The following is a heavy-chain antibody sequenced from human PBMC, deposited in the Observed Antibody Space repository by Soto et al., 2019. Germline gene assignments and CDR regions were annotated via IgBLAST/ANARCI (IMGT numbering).Heavy chain of an antibody. CDR1: GFTFEDYA. D-gene: IGHD3-22*01. CDR3: AKGRGALAVVSNWFDP. Sequence: EVQLVESGGGLVQPGRSLRLSCAAFGFTFEDYAMHWIRQTPGKGLEWVAGINWNSGSIGYADSVKGRFTISRDNPNNSLYLQMDSLRTEDTALYFCAKGRGALAVVSNWFDPWGQGTLVTVSS. V-gene: IGHV3-9*01. CDR2: INWNSGSI. J-gene: IGHJ5*02.